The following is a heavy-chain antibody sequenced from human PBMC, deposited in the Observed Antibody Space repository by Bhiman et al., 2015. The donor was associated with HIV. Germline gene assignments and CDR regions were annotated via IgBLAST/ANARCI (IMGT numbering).Heavy chain of an antibody. V-gene: IGHV3-21*01. CDR2: ISSSSTYI. Sequence: EVQLVESGGDLVKPGGSLRLSCAASGFTFSTYTMNWVRQAPGKGLEWVSSISSSSTYIYYADSVKGRFTISRYNAKNSLYLQMNSLRAEDTAVYYCATVPVDGEDYFDYWGQGTLVTVSS. CDR3: ATVPVDGEDYFDY. D-gene: IGHD3-10*01. CDR1: GFTFSTYT. J-gene: IGHJ4*02.